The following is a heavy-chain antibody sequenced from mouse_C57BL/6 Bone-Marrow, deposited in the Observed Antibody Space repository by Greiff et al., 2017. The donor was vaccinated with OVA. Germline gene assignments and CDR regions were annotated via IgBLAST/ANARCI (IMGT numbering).Heavy chain of an antibody. Sequence: VQLQQSGPVLVKPGASVKMSCKASGYTFTDYYMNWVKQSHGKSLEWIGVSNPYNGGTSYNQKFKGKATLTVDKSSSTAYMELNSLTSEDSAVYYCARQELRGDYGGQGTTLTVSS. CDR3: ARQELRGDY. D-gene: IGHD3-2*02. J-gene: IGHJ2*01. CDR1: GYTFTDYY. CDR2: SNPYNGGT. V-gene: IGHV1-19*01.